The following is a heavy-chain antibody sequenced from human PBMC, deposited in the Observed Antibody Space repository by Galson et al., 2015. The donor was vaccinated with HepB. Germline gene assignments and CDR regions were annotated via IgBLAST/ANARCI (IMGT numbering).Heavy chain of an antibody. Sequence: SVKVSCKASGYTFTSYAMHWVRQAPGQRLEWMGWINAGNGNTKYSQKFQGRVTITRDTSASTAYMELSSLRSEDTAVYYCARSEWLGDAFDIWGQGTMVTVSS. CDR2: INAGNGNT. V-gene: IGHV1-3*01. CDR3: ARSEWLGDAFDI. J-gene: IGHJ3*02. D-gene: IGHD6-19*01. CDR1: GYTFTSYA.